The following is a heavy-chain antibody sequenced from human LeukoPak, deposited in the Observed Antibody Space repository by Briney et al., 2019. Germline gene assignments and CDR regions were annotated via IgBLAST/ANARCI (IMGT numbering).Heavy chain of an antibody. V-gene: IGHV3-48*03. CDR1: GFTFSSYE. CDR2: ISSSGSTI. D-gene: IGHD3-16*01. J-gene: IGHJ4*02. Sequence: GGSLRLSCAASGFTFSSYEMNWVRQAPGKGLEWVSYISSSGSTIYYADSVKGRFTISRDNAKNSLYLQMNSLRAEDTAVYYCENGLDSGPKLRMGESYEYSGQGTLVTVSP. CDR3: ENGLDSGPKLRMGESYEY.